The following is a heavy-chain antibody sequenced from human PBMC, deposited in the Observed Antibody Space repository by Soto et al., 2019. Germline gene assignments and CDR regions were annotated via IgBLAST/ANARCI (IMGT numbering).Heavy chain of an antibody. CDR3: ARYALGLSPWWYNWFDR. CDR2: ISDSGGSP. Sequence: VQLLESGGGLVQPGGSLRLSCAASGFTFSSYAMNWVRQTPGEGLEWVSGISDSGGSPYSADSVKGRFTISRDNSKTALYLQMHSLRAEDTGVYYCARYALGLSPWWYNWFDRWGQGTLVSVSS. CDR1: GFTFSSYA. J-gene: IGHJ5*02. V-gene: IGHV3-23*01. D-gene: IGHD2-8*02.